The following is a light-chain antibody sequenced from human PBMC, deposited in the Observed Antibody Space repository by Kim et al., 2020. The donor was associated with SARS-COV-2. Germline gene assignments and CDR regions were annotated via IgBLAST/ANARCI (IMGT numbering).Light chain of an antibody. J-gene: IGKJ4*01. V-gene: IGKV1-39*01. CDR2: AAS. CDR1: QSISSY. CDR3: QQSYSTPFT. Sequence: ASVGDRFTITCRASQSISSYLNWHQQKPGKAPKLLMYAASSLQSGVPSRFSGSGSGTDFTLTISSLQPEDFATYYCQQSYSTPFTFGGGTKVDIK.